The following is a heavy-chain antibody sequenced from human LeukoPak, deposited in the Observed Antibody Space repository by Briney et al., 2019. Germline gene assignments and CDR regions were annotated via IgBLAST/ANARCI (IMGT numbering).Heavy chain of an antibody. CDR2: INPNRGGT. J-gene: IGHJ4*02. V-gene: IGHV1-2*02. CDR1: GYTFTGYY. Sequence: ASVTVSCKASGYTFTGYYMHWVRQAPGQGLEWMGWINPNRGGTNYAQKFQGRVTMTRDTSISTAYMELSRLRSDDTAVYYCARESPSLGYCSGGSCYRYFDYWGQGTLVTVSS. D-gene: IGHD2-15*01. CDR3: ARESPSLGYCSGGSCYRYFDY.